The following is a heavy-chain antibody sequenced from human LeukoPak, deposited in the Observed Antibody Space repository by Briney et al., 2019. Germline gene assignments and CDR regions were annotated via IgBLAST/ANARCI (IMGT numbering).Heavy chain of an antibody. V-gene: IGHV4-39*07. J-gene: IGHJ4*02. CDR1: GGSISNGIYY. CDR2: IHYSGST. CDR3: ARDLAHGGNLDY. D-gene: IGHD4-23*01. Sequence: SETLSLTCSVSGGSISNGIYYWGWIRQPPGKGLEWIGSIHYSGSTYYNPSLKSRVIISVDTSKNQFSLKLSSVTAADTAVYYCARDLAHGGNLDYWGQGTLVTVSS.